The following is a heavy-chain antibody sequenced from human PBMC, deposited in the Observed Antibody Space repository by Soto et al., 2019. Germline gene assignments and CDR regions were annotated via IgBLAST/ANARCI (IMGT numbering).Heavy chain of an antibody. CDR2: IYYSGST. Sequence: KTSETLSLTCTVSGGSISSGDYYWSWIRQPPGKGLEWIGYIYYSGSTYYNPSLKSRVTISVDTSKNQFSLKLSSVTAADTAVYYCARGRLRLGELSPNFDYWGQGTLVTVSS. V-gene: IGHV4-30-4*01. CDR1: GGSISSGDYY. CDR3: ARGRLRLGELSPNFDY. J-gene: IGHJ4*02. D-gene: IGHD3-16*02.